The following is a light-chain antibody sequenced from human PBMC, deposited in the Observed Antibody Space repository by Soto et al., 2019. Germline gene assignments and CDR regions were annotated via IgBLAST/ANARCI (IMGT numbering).Light chain of an antibody. J-gene: IGKJ2*01. CDR3: QHSYSTARSYT. CDR1: QSISSY. Sequence: DIQMTQSPSSLSASVGDRVTITCRASQSISSYLNWYQQKPGKAPKLLIYAASSLQSGVPSRFSGSGSETDFTLTISSLQPEDFATYYCQHSYSTARSYTFGQGTKREIK. CDR2: AAS. V-gene: IGKV1-39*01.